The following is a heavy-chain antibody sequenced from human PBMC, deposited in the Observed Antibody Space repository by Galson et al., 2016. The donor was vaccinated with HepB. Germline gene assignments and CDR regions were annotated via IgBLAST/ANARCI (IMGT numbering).Heavy chain of an antibody. D-gene: IGHD3-22*01. CDR2: ISISGSTV. V-gene: IGHV3-48*03. Sequence: SLRLSCAASGFTFSRYNMNWVRQAPGKGLEWLADISISGSTVYYAASVKGRFTISRDNDKNSVYLQMDSLRDEDTAVYYCARKADFYDSTGYFPPFAYWGQGILVTVSS. CDR3: ARKADFYDSTGYFPPFAY. J-gene: IGHJ4*02. CDR1: GFTFSRYN.